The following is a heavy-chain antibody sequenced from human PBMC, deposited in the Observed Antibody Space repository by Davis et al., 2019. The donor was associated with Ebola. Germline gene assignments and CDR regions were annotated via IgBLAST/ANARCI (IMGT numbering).Heavy chain of an antibody. V-gene: IGHV3-48*02. J-gene: IGHJ4*02. CDR1: GFTSSDYS. CDR2: ISSTTTVI. Sequence: PGGSLRLSCAASGFTSSDYSLSWVRQAPGNGLEWLSLISSTTTVIRYADSVKGRFTISRDNAKRSMYLQMNGLRDEDTAVYYCAAGSCATACYLLDYWGQGTVVTVSS. D-gene: IGHD2-21*02. CDR3: AAGSCATACYLLDY.